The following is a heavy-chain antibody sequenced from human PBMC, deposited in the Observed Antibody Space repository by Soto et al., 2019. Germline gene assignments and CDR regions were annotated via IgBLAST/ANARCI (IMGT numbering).Heavy chain of an antibody. CDR2: IIPIFGTA. D-gene: IGHD3-3*01. Sequence: QVQRVQSGAEVKKPGSSVKVSCKASGGTFSSYAISWVRQAPGQGLEWMGGIIPIFGTANYAQKFQGRVTITADESTSTAYMELSSLRSEDTDVYYCAREETIFGVVTYYYGMDVWGQGTTVTVSS. V-gene: IGHV1-69*12. CDR3: AREETIFGVVTYYYGMDV. CDR1: GGTFSSYA. J-gene: IGHJ6*02.